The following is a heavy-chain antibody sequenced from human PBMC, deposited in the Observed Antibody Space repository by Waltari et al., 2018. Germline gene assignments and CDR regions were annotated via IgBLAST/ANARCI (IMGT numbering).Heavy chain of an antibody. J-gene: IGHJ6*03. CDR3: ARSKIFGVVREDYYYYMDV. Sequence: QVQLVESGGGVVQPGRSLRLSCAASGFTFSSYAMHWVRQAPGKGLEWVAVISYDGSNKYYADSVKGRFTISRDNSKNTLYLQMNSLRAEDTAVYYCARSKIFGVVREDYYYYMDVWGKGTTVTVSS. V-gene: IGHV3-30-3*01. CDR1: GFTFSSYA. CDR2: ISYDGSNK. D-gene: IGHD3-3*01.